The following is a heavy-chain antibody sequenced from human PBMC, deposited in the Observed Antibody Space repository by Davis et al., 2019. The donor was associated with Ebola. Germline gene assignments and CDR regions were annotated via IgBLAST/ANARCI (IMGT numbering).Heavy chain of an antibody. CDR2: INQSGSP. CDR1: GGSFSGYY. D-gene: IGHD4-17*01. Sequence: MPSETLSLTCAVYGGSFSGYYWSRIRQPPGKGLEWIGEINQSGSPNYTPSPKSRVTISIDPSKNQFSLKLRPLTAAATAVFYCARGRRPLSRLVYGYDYYGLDVWGQGTTVTVSS. J-gene: IGHJ6*02. V-gene: IGHV4-34*01. CDR3: ARGRRPLSRLVYGYDYYGLDV.